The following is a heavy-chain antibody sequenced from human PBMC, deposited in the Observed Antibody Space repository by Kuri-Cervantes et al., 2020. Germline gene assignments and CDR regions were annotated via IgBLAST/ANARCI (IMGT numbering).Heavy chain of an antibody. D-gene: IGHD4-23*01. CDR3: AKQGRGGPYHYYSYMDV. CDR2: IYSCRST. CDR1: GFTVSSNY. Sequence: GESLKISCAASGFTVSSNYMSWVRQAPGKGLEWVSVIYSCRSTYYADSVKGQFTISRDNSKNTLYLQMNSLRAEDTAVYHCAKQGRGGPYHYYSYMDVWGKGTTVTVSS. J-gene: IGHJ6*03. V-gene: IGHV3-66*04.